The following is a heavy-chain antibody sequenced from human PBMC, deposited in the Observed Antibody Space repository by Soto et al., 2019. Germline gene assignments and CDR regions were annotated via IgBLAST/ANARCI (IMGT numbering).Heavy chain of an antibody. CDR2: INKDGSEK. J-gene: IGHJ5*02. V-gene: IGHV3-7*01. Sequence: GSLRLSCSASGFTFGDFWMSWVRQAPGKGLEWVANINKDGSEKSYVDSVKGRFTISRDNAKNSLYLEMNILRAEDTAVYYCAKYDFWIPGNFDPRGQGTLVTVSS. CDR3: AKYDFWIPGNFDP. D-gene: IGHD3-3*01. CDR1: GFTFGDFW.